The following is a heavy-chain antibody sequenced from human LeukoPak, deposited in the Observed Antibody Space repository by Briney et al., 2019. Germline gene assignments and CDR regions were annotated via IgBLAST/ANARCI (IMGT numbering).Heavy chain of an antibody. CDR2: ISSNGGST. CDR1: GFTFSSYA. J-gene: IGHJ4*02. D-gene: IGHD2-2*01. V-gene: IGHV3-64*01. CDR3: ARDHGVVVPAATIDY. Sequence: PGGSLRLSCAASGFTFSSYAMHWVRQAPGKGLEYFSAISSNGGSTYYANSVKGRFTIARHNSKNTLYLQMGSLRAEDMAVYYCARDHGVVVPAATIDYWGQGTLVTVSS.